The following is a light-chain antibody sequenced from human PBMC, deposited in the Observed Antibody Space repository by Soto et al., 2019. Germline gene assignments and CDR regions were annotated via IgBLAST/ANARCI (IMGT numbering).Light chain of an antibody. CDR1: QSISSW. CDR3: QQYNSYPWT. Sequence: DIQMTQSPSTLSASVGDRVTITCRASQSISSWLAWYQQKPGKAPKRLIYKASSLESGVPSRFSGSGSGTAFTLTISSLQPDDFATYDCQQYNSYPWTFGQGTKVEIK. CDR2: KAS. V-gene: IGKV1-5*03. J-gene: IGKJ1*01.